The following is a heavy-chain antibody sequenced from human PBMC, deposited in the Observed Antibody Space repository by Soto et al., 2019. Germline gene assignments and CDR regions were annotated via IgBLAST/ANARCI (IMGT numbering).Heavy chain of an antibody. Sequence: ASVKVSCKASGYTFTNYDINWVRQATGQGLEWMGWINAGNGNTKYSQKFQGRVTITRDTSASTAYMELSSLRSEDTAVYYCARAVAVAADFDYWGQGTLVTVSS. J-gene: IGHJ4*02. CDR1: GYTFTNYD. V-gene: IGHV1-3*01. CDR2: INAGNGNT. CDR3: ARAVAVAADFDY. D-gene: IGHD6-19*01.